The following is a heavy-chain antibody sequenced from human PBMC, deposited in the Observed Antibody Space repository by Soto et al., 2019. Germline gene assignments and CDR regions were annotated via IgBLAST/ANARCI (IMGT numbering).Heavy chain of an antibody. V-gene: IGHV3-23*01. CDR1: GFTFSSFA. CDR2: ISGAGIRT. D-gene: IGHD2-21*01. CDR3: AREVWRKLTSDAGDRYYYDGLDV. J-gene: IGHJ6*02. Sequence: VQLLESGGGLEQPGGSLRLSCAVSGFTFSSFAMTWVRQAPGKGLEWVSGISGAGIRTYYTDSVRGRFTISRDNSKNTLYLQINSLRVVDTAVYCCAREVWRKLTSDAGDRYYYDGLDVWGQRNKVTVSS.